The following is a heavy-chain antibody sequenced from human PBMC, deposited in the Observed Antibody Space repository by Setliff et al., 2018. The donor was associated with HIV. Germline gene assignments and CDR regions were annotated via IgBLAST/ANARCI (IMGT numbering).Heavy chain of an antibody. CDR1: GFTFSSYW. CDR3: ARGSGYDKGAYHYYYGMDV. Sequence: PGGSLRLSCAAPGFTFSSYWMHWVRQAPGKGLVWVSRINSDGSSTSYADSVKGRFTISRDNAKNTLYLQMNSLRAEDTAVYYCARGSGYDKGAYHYYYGMDVWGQGTTVTVSS. V-gene: IGHV3-74*01. J-gene: IGHJ6*02. CDR2: INSDGSST. D-gene: IGHD5-12*01.